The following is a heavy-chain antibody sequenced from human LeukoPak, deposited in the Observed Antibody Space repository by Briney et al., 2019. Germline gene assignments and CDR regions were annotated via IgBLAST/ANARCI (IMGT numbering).Heavy chain of an antibody. Sequence: GGSLRLSCAASGFTFSSYAMHWVRQAPGKGLEWEAVISYDGSNKYYADSVKGRFTISRDNSKNTLYLQMNSLRAEDTAVYYCARGSYVVVPAASFDYWGQGTLVTVSS. V-gene: IGHV3-30-3*01. D-gene: IGHD2-2*01. J-gene: IGHJ4*02. CDR2: ISYDGSNK. CDR3: ARGSYVVVPAASFDY. CDR1: GFTFSSYA.